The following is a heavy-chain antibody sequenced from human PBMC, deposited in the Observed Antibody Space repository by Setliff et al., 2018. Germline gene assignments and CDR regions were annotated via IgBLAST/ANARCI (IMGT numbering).Heavy chain of an antibody. D-gene: IGHD4-17*01. V-gene: IGHV3-23*01. CDR3: SRDPNGDYVGAFDP. J-gene: IGHJ5*02. CDR2: ITVSGHST. CDR1: GFTFSSLW. Sequence: GSLRLSCAASGFTFSSLWMAWVRQAPGKGLEWVSSITVSGHSTYADSVKGRFSISRDNSRNILYLQMNSLRAEDTASYFCSRDPNGDYVGAFDPWGQGILVTVSS.